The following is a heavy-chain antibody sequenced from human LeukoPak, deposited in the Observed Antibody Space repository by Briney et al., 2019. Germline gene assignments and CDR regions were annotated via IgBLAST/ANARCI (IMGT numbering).Heavy chain of an antibody. D-gene: IGHD6-19*01. CDR1: GGSISSGSYY. V-gene: IGHV4-61*02. CDR2: IYTSGST. J-gene: IGHJ4*02. CDR3: AGGDSGYSSGWYRFDY. Sequence: KPSETLSLTCTVSGGSISSGSYYWSWIRQPAGKGLEWIGRIYTSGSTNYNPSLKSRVTISVDTSKNQFSLKLSSVTAADTAVYYCAGGDSGYSSGWYRFDYWGQGTLVTVSS.